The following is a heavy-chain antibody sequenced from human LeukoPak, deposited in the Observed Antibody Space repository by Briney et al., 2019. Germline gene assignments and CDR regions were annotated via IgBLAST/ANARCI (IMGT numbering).Heavy chain of an antibody. CDR2: IYYSGST. Sequence: SETLSLTCTVSGGSISSYYWSWIRQPPGKGLEWIGYIYYSGSTNYNPSLKSRVTISVDTSKNQFSLKLSSVTAADTAVYYCARDGSQGYCSGGSCFYNGMDVWGKGTTVTVSS. J-gene: IGHJ6*04. V-gene: IGHV4-59*01. CDR3: ARDGSQGYCSGGSCFYNGMDV. D-gene: IGHD2-15*01. CDR1: GGSISSYY.